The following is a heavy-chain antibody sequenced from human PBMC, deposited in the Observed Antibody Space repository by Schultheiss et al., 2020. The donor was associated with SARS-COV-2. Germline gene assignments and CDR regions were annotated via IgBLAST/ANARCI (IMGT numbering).Heavy chain of an antibody. J-gene: IGHJ4*02. D-gene: IGHD6-19*01. CDR2: INPSGGST. CDR1: GYTLTSYY. Sequence: ASVKVSCKAPGYTLTSYYMHWVRQAPGQGLEWMGLINPSGGSTNYAQKLQGRVTMTRDTSTSTVYMELRSLRSEDTAVYYCAREGGQPVAGYFDYWGQGTLVTVSS. V-gene: IGHV1-46*04. CDR3: AREGGQPVAGYFDY.